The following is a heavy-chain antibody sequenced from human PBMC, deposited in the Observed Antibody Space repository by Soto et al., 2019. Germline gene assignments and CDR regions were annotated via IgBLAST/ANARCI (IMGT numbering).Heavy chain of an antibody. CDR1: GYTFTSYD. Sequence: QVQLVQSGAEVKKPGASVKVSCKASGYTFTSYDINRVRQATGQGLEWMGWMNPNSGNTGYVEKFQGRVTMTRNTSISTAYMERSSLRSEDTPVYYCAVYGGNRYWYFDLWGRGTLFTVSS. D-gene: IGHD4-17*01. CDR3: AVYGGNRYWYFDL. J-gene: IGHJ2*01. V-gene: IGHV1-8*01. CDR2: MNPNSGNT.